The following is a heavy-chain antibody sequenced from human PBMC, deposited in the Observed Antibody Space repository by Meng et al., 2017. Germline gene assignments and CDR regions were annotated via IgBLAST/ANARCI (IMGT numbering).Heavy chain of an antibody. V-gene: IGHV4-31*03. CDR3: ARDQGGSGSFGFAFDI. J-gene: IGHJ3*02. D-gene: IGHD6-19*01. CDR2: IYYSGST. Sequence: QAQVKESGPGLVKPSQTLSLTCTVSGGSISSGGYYWSWIRQHPGKGLEWIGYIYYSGSTYYNPSLKSRVTISVDTSKNQFSLKLSSVTAADTAVYYCARDQGGSGSFGFAFDIWGQGTMVTVSS. CDR1: GGSISSGGYY.